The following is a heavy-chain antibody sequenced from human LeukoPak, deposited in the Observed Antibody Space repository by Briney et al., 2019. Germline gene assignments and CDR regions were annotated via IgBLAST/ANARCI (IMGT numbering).Heavy chain of an antibody. V-gene: IGHV4/OR15-8*02. CDR3: ARHGSGSYQAF. J-gene: IGHJ4*02. CDR1: GDSISNNNW. D-gene: IGHD3-10*01. Sequence: SETLSLTCAVSGDSISNNNWWNWVRQPPGKGLEWIGEILHLGHVNYNPSLMGRVTISLDNFKNEISLTLTSVTAADTAVYYCARHGSGSYQAFWGQGTLVTVSS. CDR2: ILHLGHV.